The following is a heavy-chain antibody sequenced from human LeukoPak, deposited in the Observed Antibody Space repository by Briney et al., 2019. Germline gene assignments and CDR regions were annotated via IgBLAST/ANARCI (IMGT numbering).Heavy chain of an antibody. J-gene: IGHJ4*02. Sequence: SETLSLTCTVSGGSISSYYWSRIRQPPGKGLEWIGYIYYSGSTNYNPSLKSRVTISVDTSKNQFSLKLNSLTAADTAVYFCARTRRTSGWHLDSWGQGTLVTVSS. V-gene: IGHV4-59*12. D-gene: IGHD6-19*01. CDR2: IYYSGST. CDR3: ARTRRTSGWHLDS. CDR1: GGSISSYY.